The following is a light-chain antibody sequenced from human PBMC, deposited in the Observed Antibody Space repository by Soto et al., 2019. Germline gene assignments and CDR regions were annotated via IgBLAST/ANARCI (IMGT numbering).Light chain of an antibody. J-gene: IGLJ1*01. CDR3: AAWDGSLSGFV. Sequence: QSVLTQPPSASGTPGQRVTISCSGSRSNIGRNSINWYQQLPGTAPKLLIQRNNQRPSGVPDRFSGSKSGTTGSLAISGLQSEDEADYYCAAWDGSLSGFVFGIGTKLTVL. CDR2: RNN. V-gene: IGLV1-44*01. CDR1: RSNIGRNS.